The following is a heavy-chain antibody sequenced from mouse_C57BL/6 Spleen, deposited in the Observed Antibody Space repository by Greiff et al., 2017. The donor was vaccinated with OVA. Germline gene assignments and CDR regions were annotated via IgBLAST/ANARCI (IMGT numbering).Heavy chain of an antibody. J-gene: IGHJ2*01. CDR2: ISSGSSTI. CDR3: ARDYYGSSYVLGY. D-gene: IGHD1-1*01. Sequence: EVQVVESGGGLVKPGGSLKLSCAASGFTFSDYGMHWVRQAPEQGLEWVAYISSGSSTIYYADTVKGRFTSSRDNAKNTLFLQMTSLRAEDTAMYYCARDYYGSSYVLGYWGQGTTLTVSS. V-gene: IGHV5-17*01. CDR1: GFTFSDYG.